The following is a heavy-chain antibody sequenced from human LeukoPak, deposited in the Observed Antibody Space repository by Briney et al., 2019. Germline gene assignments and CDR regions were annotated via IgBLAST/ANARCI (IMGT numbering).Heavy chain of an antibody. D-gene: IGHD2-15*01. CDR3: ARTVVVVVAYYFDY. CDR2: IYHSGST. V-gene: IGHV4-38-2*01. Sequence: PSETLSLTCAVSGYSISSGYYWGWIRQPPGKGLEWIGSIYHSGSTYYNPSLKSRVTISVDTSKNQFSLKLSSVTAADTAVYYCARTVVVVVAYYFDYWGQGTLVTVSS. J-gene: IGHJ4*02. CDR1: GYSISSGYY.